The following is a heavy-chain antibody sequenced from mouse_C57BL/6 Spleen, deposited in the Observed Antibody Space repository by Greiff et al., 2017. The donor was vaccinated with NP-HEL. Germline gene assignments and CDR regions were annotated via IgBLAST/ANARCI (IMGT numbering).Heavy chain of an antibody. Sequence: QVQLKESGAELAKPGASVKLSCKASGYTFTSYWMHWVKQRPGQGLEWIGYINPSSGYTKYNQKFKDKATLTADKSSSTAYMQLSSLTYEDSAVYYCASRQLRLVFDYWGQGTTLTVSS. CDR2: INPSSGYT. CDR3: ASRQLRLVFDY. D-gene: IGHD3-2*02. J-gene: IGHJ2*01. V-gene: IGHV1-7*01. CDR1: GYTFTSYW.